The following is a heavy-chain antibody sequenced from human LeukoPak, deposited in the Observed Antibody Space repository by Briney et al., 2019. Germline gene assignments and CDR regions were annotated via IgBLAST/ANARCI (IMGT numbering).Heavy chain of an antibody. CDR2: INSGGNRT. Sequence: GGSLRLSCVASRFAFSNYWMHWVRQAPGKGLVWVSRINSGGNRTNYADSVKGRFAISRDNAKNTMYLQMNSLRVEDTAVYYCARGGDCGGTTCYGDGFDIWGQGTMVTVSS. CDR1: RFAFSNYW. D-gene: IGHD2-2*01. V-gene: IGHV3-74*01. CDR3: ARGGDCGGTTCYGDGFDI. J-gene: IGHJ3*02.